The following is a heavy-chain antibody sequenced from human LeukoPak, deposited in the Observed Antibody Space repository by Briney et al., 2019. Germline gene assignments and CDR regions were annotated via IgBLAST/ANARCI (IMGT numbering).Heavy chain of an antibody. CDR1: GGSVTSDY. V-gene: IGHV4-34*01. D-gene: IGHD1-26*01. J-gene: IGHJ1*01. CDR3: ARGSGASYRIYFLQ. CDR2: TNKISPSGGP. Sequence: SETLSLTCDVSGGSVTSDYWGWIRQSPGMGLEWIGETNKISPSGGPNYNPSLKSRATISLDTSKNQVSLKLTSVTAADTAVYFCARGSGASYRIYFLQWGLGTLVSVPS.